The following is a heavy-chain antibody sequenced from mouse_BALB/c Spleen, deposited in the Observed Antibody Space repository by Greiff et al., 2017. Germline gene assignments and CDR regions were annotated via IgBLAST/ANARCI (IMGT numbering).Heavy chain of an antibody. D-gene: IGHD1-1*01. CDR2: INPSTGYT. CDR3: ARLGYYGSFFAY. CDR1: GYTFTSYW. J-gene: IGHJ3*01. Sequence: VKLVESGAELAKPGASVKMSCKASGYTFTSYWMHWVKQRPGQGLEWIGYINPSTGYTEYNQKFKDKATLTADKSSSSAYMQLSSLTSEDSAVYYCARLGYYGSFFAYWGQGTLVTVSA. V-gene: IGHV1-7*01.